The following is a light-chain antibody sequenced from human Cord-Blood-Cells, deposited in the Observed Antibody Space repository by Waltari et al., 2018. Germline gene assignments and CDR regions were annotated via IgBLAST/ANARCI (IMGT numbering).Light chain of an antibody. V-gene: IGKV3-20*01. Sequence: VLTQSPGTLSLSPGERATLSCRASQSVSSSYVAWYQQKPGQAPRLLIYGASSRATGIPDRFSGSGSGTDFTLTISRLEPEDSAVYYCQQYGSSPRTFGQGTKVEIK. CDR2: GAS. J-gene: IGKJ1*01. CDR3: QQYGSSPRT. CDR1: QSVSSSY.